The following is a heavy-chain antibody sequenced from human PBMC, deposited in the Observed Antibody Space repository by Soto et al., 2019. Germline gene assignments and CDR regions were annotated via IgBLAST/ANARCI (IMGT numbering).Heavy chain of an antibody. CDR2: INPSGGST. J-gene: IGHJ4*02. Sequence: ASVKVSCKASGYTFTSYYMHWVRQAPGQGLEWMGIINPSGGSTSYAQKFQGRVTMTRDTSTSTVYMELSSLRAEDTAIYYCAKDPGWYDDFSSGLPDYWGQGTLVTVSS. V-gene: IGHV1-46*01. CDR1: GYTFTSYY. CDR3: AKDPGWYDDFSSGLPDY. D-gene: IGHD3-3*01.